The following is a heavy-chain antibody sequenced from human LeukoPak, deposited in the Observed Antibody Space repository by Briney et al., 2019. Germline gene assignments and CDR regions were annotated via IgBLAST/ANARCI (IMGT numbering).Heavy chain of an antibody. D-gene: IGHD5-18*01. CDR1: GFTFSAYA. Sequence: PGGSLRLSCAASGFTFSAYAMHWVRQAPGEGLEWVALISYDGNNKYSADSVRGRFTISRDNSKNTLYLQMNSLRAENTAVYYCARDRRGYSYGYGFDSWGQGTLVTVSS. CDR3: ARDRRGYSYGYGFDS. V-gene: IGHV3-30-3*01. CDR2: ISYDGNNK. J-gene: IGHJ4*02.